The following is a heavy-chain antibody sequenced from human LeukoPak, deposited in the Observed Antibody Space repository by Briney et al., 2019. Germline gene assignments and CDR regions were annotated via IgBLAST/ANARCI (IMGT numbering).Heavy chain of an antibody. D-gene: IGHD1-1*01. CDR1: GFTFSNSA. CDR3: ARDMWGTFDY. CDR2: ISPDGDVA. J-gene: IGHJ4*02. Sequence: GGSLRLSCAASGFTFSNSAMSWVRQAPGKGPVWVSLISPDGDVAHYADSVKGRFTISRDNARNTLYLDISSLSVEDTAVYFCARDMWGTFDYWGQGALVTVSS. V-gene: IGHV3-23*01.